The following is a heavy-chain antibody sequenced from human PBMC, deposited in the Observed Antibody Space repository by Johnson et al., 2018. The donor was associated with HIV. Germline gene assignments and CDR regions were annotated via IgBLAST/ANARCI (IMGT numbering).Heavy chain of an antibody. CDR3: VRGSLTDDSFAD. J-gene: IGHJ3*01. Sequence: QVQLVESGGGVVQPGRSLRLSCAASGFTFNNFAMHWVRQAPGKGLEWVALISYDESNKDYADSVKGRFTISRDNSKNTLSLQMNSLTTEDTAKYYCVRGSLTDDSFADWGQGTMVLVSS. CDR2: ISYDESNK. V-gene: IGHV3-30*14. CDR1: GFTFNNFA.